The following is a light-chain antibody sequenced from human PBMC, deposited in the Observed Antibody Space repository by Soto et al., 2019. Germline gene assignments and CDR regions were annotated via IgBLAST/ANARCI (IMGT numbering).Light chain of an antibody. Sequence: DIQMTQSPSTLSASVGDRVTITCRASQSISSWLAWYQQKPGKAPKLLIYKASSLESGVPSRFSGSGSGTEFPLTISSLQPDDFATYYCQQYKSYPRTFGQGTKVEIK. J-gene: IGKJ1*01. CDR2: KAS. CDR1: QSISSW. CDR3: QQYKSYPRT. V-gene: IGKV1-5*03.